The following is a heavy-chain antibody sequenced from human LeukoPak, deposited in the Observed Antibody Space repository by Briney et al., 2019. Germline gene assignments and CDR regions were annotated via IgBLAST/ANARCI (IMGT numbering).Heavy chain of an antibody. CDR1: GFTFSSYS. V-gene: IGHV3-48*04. CDR3: AGAHYYDSSGLDF. CDR2: ISSSGSTI. J-gene: IGHJ4*02. Sequence: GGSLRLSCAASGFTFSSYSMNWVRQAPGKGLEWVSYISSSGSTIYYADSLKGRFTISRDNAKNSLYLQMNSLRAEDTAVYYCAGAHYYDSSGLDFWGQGTLVTVSS. D-gene: IGHD3-22*01.